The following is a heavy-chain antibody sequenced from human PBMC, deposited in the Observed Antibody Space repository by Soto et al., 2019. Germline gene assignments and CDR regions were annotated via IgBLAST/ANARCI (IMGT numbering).Heavy chain of an antibody. J-gene: IGHJ3*01. CDR2: IRNKAYRGTI. CDR1: AFTSGDYA. CDR3: TRGAIVATIGYAFDV. Sequence: GGSLRLSCTGSAFTSGDYAMSWIRQAPGRGLEWVGLIRNKAYRGTIQYAASVNGRFIISRDDSKSIAYLQMNSLKTEDTAVYYCTRGAIVATIGYAFDVWGQGTMVTVSS. D-gene: IGHD5-12*01. V-gene: IGHV3-49*03.